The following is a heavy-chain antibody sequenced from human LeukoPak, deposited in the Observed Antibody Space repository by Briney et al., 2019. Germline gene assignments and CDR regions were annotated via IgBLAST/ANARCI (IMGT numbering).Heavy chain of an antibody. D-gene: IGHD2-2*01. V-gene: IGHV3-23*01. CDR3: AKQFSPGKVPATLVRTVDY. CDR2: ISGSGGST. J-gene: IGHJ4*02. Sequence: PGGSLRLSCAASGFTFSSYAMSWVRQAPGKGLEWVSAISGSGGSTYYADSVKGRFTIPRDNSKNTLYLQMNSLRAEDTAVYYCAKQFSPGKVPATLVRTVDYWGQGTLVTVSS. CDR1: GFTFSSYA.